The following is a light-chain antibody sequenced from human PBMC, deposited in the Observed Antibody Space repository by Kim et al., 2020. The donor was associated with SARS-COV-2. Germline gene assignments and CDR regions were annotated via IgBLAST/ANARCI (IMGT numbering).Light chain of an antibody. Sequence: SYELTQPSSVSVSTGQTARITCSGDILTKQYARWYQHKPGQAPVLVLYKDSQRPSGIPERISGSNSGTTVTLTINGAQIEDEADYYCYSAADENWVFGGGTQLTVL. J-gene: IGLJ3*02. CDR3: YSAADENWV. V-gene: IGLV3-27*01. CDR1: ILTKQY. CDR2: KDS.